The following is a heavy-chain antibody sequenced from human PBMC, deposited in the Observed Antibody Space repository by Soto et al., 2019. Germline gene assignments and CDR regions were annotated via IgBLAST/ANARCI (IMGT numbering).Heavy chain of an antibody. CDR2: IIPIFGTA. CDR3: GKGNRYYYGMDV. Sequence: SVKVSCKASGGTFSSYAISWVRQAPGQGLEWMGGIIPIFGTANYAQKFQGRVTITADKSTSTAYMELSSLRSEDTAVYYCGKGNRYYYGMDVWGQGTTVTAP. CDR1: GGTFSSYA. V-gene: IGHV1-69*06. J-gene: IGHJ6*02.